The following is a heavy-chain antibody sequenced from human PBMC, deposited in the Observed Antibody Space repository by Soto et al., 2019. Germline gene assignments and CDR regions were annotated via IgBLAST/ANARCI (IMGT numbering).Heavy chain of an antibody. CDR1: GGSISSGDYY. J-gene: IGHJ6*02. D-gene: IGHD6-6*01. CDR2: IYYSGST. Sequence: QVQLQESGPGLVKPSQTLSLTCTVSGGSISSGDYYWSWIRQPPGKGLEWIGYIYYSGSTYYNPSLKSRVTISVDTSKNQFSLKLSSVTAADTAVYYCARDSGVYSSSSVAGALNYYYYGMDVWGQGTTVTVSS. V-gene: IGHV4-30-4*01. CDR3: ARDSGVYSSSSVAGALNYYYYGMDV.